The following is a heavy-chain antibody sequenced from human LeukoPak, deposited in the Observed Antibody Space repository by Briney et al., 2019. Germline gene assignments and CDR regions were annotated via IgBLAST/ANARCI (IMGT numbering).Heavy chain of an antibody. J-gene: IGHJ4*02. V-gene: IGHV3-23*01. Sequence: PGGSLRLSCAASGFTFSSYAMSWVRQAPGKGLEWVSAISGSGGSTYYADSVKGRFTISRDNSKNTLYLQMNSLRAEDTAVCYCAKFRSGYEEFDYWGQGTLVTVSS. CDR1: GFTFSSYA. CDR2: ISGSGGST. D-gene: IGHD5-12*01. CDR3: AKFRSGYEEFDY.